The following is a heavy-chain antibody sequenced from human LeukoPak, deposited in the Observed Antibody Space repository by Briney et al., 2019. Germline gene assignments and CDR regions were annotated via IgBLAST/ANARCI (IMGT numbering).Heavy chain of an antibody. CDR3: ARQDDFWSGYYTGMDY. Sequence: ASVKVSCKASGSTFTRYYIHWVRQAPGQGLDWMGMINPSSGSTRFAQMFQDRVTMTRDTSTSAVYMELSSLTSEDTAMYYCARQDDFWSGYYTGMDYWGQGTLVTVSS. CDR1: GSTFTRYY. CDR2: INPSSGST. V-gene: IGHV1-46*01. D-gene: IGHD3-3*01. J-gene: IGHJ4*02.